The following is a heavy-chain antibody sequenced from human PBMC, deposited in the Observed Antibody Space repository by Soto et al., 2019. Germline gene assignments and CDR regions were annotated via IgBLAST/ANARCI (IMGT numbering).Heavy chain of an antibody. CDR3: AIPSDF. CDR2: INQDGCAK. Sequence: GGSLSLSCAASGFTFSSYSMNWVRQAPGKGLEWVASINQDGCAKIYVDSVKGRFTISRDNAKNSLYLQMNSLRAEDTAVYYCAIPSDFWGQGTLVTVSS. V-gene: IGHV3-7*01. J-gene: IGHJ4*02. CDR1: GFTFSSYS.